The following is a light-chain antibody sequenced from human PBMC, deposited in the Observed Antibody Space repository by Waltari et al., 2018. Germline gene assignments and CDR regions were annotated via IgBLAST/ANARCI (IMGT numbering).Light chain of an antibody. CDR2: NPS. Sequence: QAVVTQEPSLTVSPGGTVTLTCGSSTGAVTSGQYPYGVQQKPGQAPVTLIYNPSHRHSWTFGRFTGSLRGGKAALTVSGAQPEDEAEYYCLLSYSGARVFGGGTKLTVL. CDR1: TGAVTSGQY. J-gene: IGLJ3*02. V-gene: IGLV7-46*01. CDR3: LLSYSGARV.